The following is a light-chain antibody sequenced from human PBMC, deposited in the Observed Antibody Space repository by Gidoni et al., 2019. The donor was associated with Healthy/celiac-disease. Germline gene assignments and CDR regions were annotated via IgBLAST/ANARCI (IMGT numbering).Light chain of an antibody. CDR2: GAS. CDR3: QQYNNWPPVT. CDR1: QSVSSN. Sequence: DIVMTQSPATLSVSPGDRATLSCRASQSVSSNLAWYQQKPGQAPRLLIYGASTRATGIPARFSGSGSGTEFTLTISSLQSEDFAVYYCQQYNNWPPVTFXQXTKLEIK. J-gene: IGKJ2*01. V-gene: IGKV3-15*01.